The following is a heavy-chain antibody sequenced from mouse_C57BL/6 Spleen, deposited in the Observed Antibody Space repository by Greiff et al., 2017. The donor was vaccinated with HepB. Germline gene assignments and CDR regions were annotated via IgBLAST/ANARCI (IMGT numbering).Heavy chain of an antibody. V-gene: IGHV1-85*01. J-gene: IGHJ4*01. CDR2: IYPRDGST. D-gene: IGHD2-1*01. Sequence: QVQLKESGPELVKPGASVKLSCKASGYTFTSYDINWVKQRPGQGLEWIGWIYPRDGSTKYNEKFKGKATLTVDTSSSTAYMELHSLTSEDSAVYFCARCGNYDYYAMDYWGQGTSVTVSS. CDR3: ARCGNYDYYAMDY. CDR1: GYTFTSYD.